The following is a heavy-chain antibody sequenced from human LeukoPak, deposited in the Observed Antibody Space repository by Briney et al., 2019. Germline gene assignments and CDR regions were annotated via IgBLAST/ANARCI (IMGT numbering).Heavy chain of an antibody. D-gene: IGHD3-10*01. CDR2: IKQDGSEK. CDR1: GFTFSIYW. J-gene: IGHJ4*02. CDR3: ARDMDFDY. V-gene: IGHV3-7*01. Sequence: GGSLRLSCAASGFTFSIYWMSWVRQAPGKGLEWVANIKQDGSEKYYVDSVKGRFTISRDNAKNSLYLQMGSLRAEDTAVYYCARDMDFDYWGQGTLVTVSS.